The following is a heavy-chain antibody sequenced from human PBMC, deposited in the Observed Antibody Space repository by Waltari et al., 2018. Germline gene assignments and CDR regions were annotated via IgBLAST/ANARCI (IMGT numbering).Heavy chain of an antibody. J-gene: IGHJ4*02. CDR2: SNHSGST. V-gene: IGHV4-34*01. D-gene: IGHD5-12*01. CDR3: ARGPIVATIHYFDY. CDR1: GRSFSGYY. Sequence: QLQLQQWGAGLLQPSETLSLTCAVYGRSFSGYYWSWIRQPPGKGLEWIGESNHSGSTNYNPSRKSRVTISVDTSKNQFSLKLSSVTAADTAVYDCARGPIVATIHYFDYWGQGTLVTVSS.